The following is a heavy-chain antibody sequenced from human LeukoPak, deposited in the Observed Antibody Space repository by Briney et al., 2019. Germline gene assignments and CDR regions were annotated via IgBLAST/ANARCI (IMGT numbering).Heavy chain of an antibody. CDR2: IYYSGST. D-gene: IGHD2-15*01. CDR3: ATLVVVAAHMGLDY. J-gene: IGHJ4*02. CDR1: GGSISSSSYY. V-gene: IGHV4-39*01. Sequence: SETLSLTCTVSGGSISSSSYYWGWIRQPPGTGLEWIGSIYYSGSTYYNPSLKSRVTISVDTSKNQFSLKLSSVTAADTAVYYCATLVVVAAHMGLDYWGQGTLVTVSS.